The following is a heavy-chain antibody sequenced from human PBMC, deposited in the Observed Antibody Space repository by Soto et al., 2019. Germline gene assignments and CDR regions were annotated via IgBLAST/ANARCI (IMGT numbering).Heavy chain of an antibody. Sequence: SETLSLTCTVSGDSISSYYWSWIRQPPGKELEWIGYIYYSGSTNYNPSLESRVTISADTSKNQFSLKLRSVTAADTAVYYCARGAIAAQAFDSWGQGTLVTVSS. D-gene: IGHD6-13*01. CDR3: ARGAIAAQAFDS. V-gene: IGHV4-59*13. CDR2: IYYSGST. CDR1: GDSISSYY. J-gene: IGHJ4*02.